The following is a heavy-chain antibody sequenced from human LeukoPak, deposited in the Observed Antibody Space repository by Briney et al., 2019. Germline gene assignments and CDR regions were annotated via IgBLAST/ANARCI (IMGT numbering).Heavy chain of an antibody. J-gene: IGHJ5*02. V-gene: IGHV1-18*01. CDR2: ISAYNGNT. CDR3: ARDPSEESYNSSGLPS. CDR1: GYTFTSYG. Sequence: GASVKVSCKASGYTFTSYGISWVRQAPGQGLEWMGWISAYNGNTNYAQKLQGRVTMTTDTSTSTAYMELRSLRSDDTAVYYCARDPSEESYNSSGLPSWGQGTLVTVSS. D-gene: IGHD3-22*01.